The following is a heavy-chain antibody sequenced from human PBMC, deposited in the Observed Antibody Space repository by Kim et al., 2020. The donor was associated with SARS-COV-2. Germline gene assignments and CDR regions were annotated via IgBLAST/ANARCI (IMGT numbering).Heavy chain of an antibody. J-gene: IGHJ6*02. CDR3: ARANIVVVPAALGLGYYYYGMDV. CDR1: GGSFSGYY. D-gene: IGHD2-2*01. V-gene: IGHV4-34*01. CDR2: INHSGST. Sequence: SETLSLTCAVYGGSFSGYYWSWIRQPPGKGLEWIGEINHSGSTNYNPSLKSRVTISVDTSKNQFSLKLSSVTAADTAVYYCARANIVVVPAALGLGYYYYGMDVWGQGTTVTVSS.